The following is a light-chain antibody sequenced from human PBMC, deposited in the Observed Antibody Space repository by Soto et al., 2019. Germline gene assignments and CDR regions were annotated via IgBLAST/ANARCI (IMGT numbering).Light chain of an antibody. CDR1: QSIRSY. V-gene: IGKV1-39*01. J-gene: IGKJ1*01. CDR2: DAS. Sequence: DIQLTQSPSSLSASVGDKVTITCRASQSIRSYLNWVQQKPGKAPKLLIYDASSLQTGVPSRFSGSGSGTAVSLTTSSLQPEDFATYYCKQSYSTPPWTFGQGTKVEIK. CDR3: KQSYSTPPWT.